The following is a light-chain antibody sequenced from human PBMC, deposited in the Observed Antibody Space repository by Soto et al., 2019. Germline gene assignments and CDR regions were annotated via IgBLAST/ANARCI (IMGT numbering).Light chain of an antibody. CDR3: QQYGSSGT. V-gene: IGKV3-20*01. CDR1: QSVSNNY. CDR2: GAS. J-gene: IGKJ1*01. Sequence: ENVFPQSPGTLSLSPGERATLSCRARQSVSNNYLAWCQQKPGQAPRLLIYGASNRATGIPDRFSGSGSGTDFTPTISKLEPEDFPVYYCQQYGSSGTFGQGAMVDIK.